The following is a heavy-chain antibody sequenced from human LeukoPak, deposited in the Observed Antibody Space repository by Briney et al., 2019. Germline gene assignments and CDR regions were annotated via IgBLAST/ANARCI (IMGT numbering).Heavy chain of an antibody. CDR1: GFTFSSYW. V-gene: IGHV3-21*01. J-gene: IGHJ4*02. CDR2: ISSSSTYI. D-gene: IGHD6-13*01. Sequence: PGGSLRLSCAASGFTFSSYWMSWVRQAPGKGLEWVSSISSSSTYIYYADSVKGRFTISRDNAKNSLYLQMNSLRAEDTAAYYCARGTHPAIANYWGQGTLVTVSS. CDR3: ARGTHPAIANY.